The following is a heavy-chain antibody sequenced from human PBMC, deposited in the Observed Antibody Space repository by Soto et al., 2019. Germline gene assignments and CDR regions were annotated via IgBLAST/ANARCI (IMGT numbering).Heavy chain of an antibody. V-gene: IGHV4-61*01. J-gene: IGHJ4*02. CDR1: GGSVSSGSYY. Sequence: PSETLSLTCTVSGGSVSSGSYYWSWIRQPPGKGLEWIGYIYYSGSTNYNPSLKSRVTISVDTSKNQFSLKLSSVTAADTAVYYCARGDPYYYDSSGYYYDFDYCGQGNLVTVSS. D-gene: IGHD3-22*01. CDR2: IYYSGST. CDR3: ARGDPYYYDSSGYYYDFDY.